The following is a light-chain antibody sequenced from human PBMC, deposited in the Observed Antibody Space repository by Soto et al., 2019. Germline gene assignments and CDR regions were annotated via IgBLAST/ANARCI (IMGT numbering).Light chain of an antibody. CDR3: QSYDDSLSVHYV. CDR2: GNT. Sequence: VLTQAPSVSGAPGQRVTPSCTGRSSNIGSTYDVQWYQQLPGTAPKLLIHGNTDRPSGVPDRFSGSKSGTSASLAITGLQADDEADYYCQSYDDSLSVHYVFGTGT. CDR1: SSNIGSTYD. J-gene: IGLJ1*01. V-gene: IGLV1-40*01.